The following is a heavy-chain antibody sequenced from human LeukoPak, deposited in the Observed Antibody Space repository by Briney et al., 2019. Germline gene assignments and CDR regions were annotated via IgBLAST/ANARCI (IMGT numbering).Heavy chain of an antibody. CDR3: AKDQDGSGIYDY. V-gene: IGHV3-30*18. CDR1: GFTFGDYG. J-gene: IGHJ4*02. CDR2: ISYDGSHK. Sequence: GGSLRLSCAASGFTFGDYGIHWFRQAPGNGLEWVAVISYDGSHKFYADSVKGRFTISRDNSKNTLYLEVNSLRPEDTAVYYCAKDQDGSGIYDYWGQGTLVTVSS. D-gene: IGHD3-10*01.